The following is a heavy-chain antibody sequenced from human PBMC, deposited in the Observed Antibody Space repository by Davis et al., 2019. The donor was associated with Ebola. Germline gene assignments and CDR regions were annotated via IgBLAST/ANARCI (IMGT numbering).Heavy chain of an antibody. CDR1: GFTFSGHW. Sequence: GESLKISCAASGFTFSGHWMTWVRQAPGKGLEWVANINQDGSEKNYVDSVKGRFTISRDNAKSSLYVYMNSLEGDDTAVYYCARHHYMRIDYWGQGSVVTVSS. V-gene: IGHV3-7*03. D-gene: IGHD4-11*01. CDR3: ARHHYMRIDY. CDR2: INQDGSEK. J-gene: IGHJ4*02.